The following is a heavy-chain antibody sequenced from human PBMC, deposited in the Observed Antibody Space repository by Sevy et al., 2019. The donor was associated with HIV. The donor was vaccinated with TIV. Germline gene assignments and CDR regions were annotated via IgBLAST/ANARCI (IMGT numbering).Heavy chain of an antibody. CDR3: ASPTNDIVVVRAATEPYGMDV. V-gene: IGHV1-2*02. CDR2: INPNSGGT. J-gene: IGHJ6*02. CDR1: GYTFTGYY. Sequence: ASVKVSCKASGYTFTGYYMHWVRQAPGQGLEWMGWINPNSGGTNYAQKFQGRVTMTRDTSISTAYMELSRLRSDDTAVYYCASPTNDIVVVRAATEPYGMDVWGQGTTVTVSS. D-gene: IGHD2-2*01.